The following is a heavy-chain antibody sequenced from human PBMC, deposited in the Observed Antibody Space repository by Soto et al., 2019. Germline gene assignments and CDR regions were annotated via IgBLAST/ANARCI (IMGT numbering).Heavy chain of an antibody. J-gene: IGHJ5*02. CDR1: GYSFSSYW. CDR3: ARGNIANWFGP. CDR2: IYPIDFKV. Sequence: GESLKISCQSSGYSFSSYWIVWVRQMPGKGLEWMGIIYPIDFKVKYNPSVQGQVTMSVDKSISTAYLQWSSLRASDTAIYFCARGNIANWFGPWGQGTPVTVSS. V-gene: IGHV5-51*01. D-gene: IGHD3-16*02.